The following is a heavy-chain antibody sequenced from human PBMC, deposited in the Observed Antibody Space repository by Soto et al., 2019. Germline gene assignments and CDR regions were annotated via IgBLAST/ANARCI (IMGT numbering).Heavy chain of an antibody. V-gene: IGHV3-66*04. CDR3: ARHGYSYGGGYFDY. J-gene: IGHJ4*02. CDR2: IYSGGSA. Sequence: GGSLRLSCAASGFTVSSNYMSWVRQAPGKGLEWVSVIYSGGSAYYADSVKGRFTISRDNSKNTLYLQMNSLRAEDTAVYYYARHGYSYGGGYFDYWGQGTLVTVSS. D-gene: IGHD5-18*01. CDR1: GFTVSSNY.